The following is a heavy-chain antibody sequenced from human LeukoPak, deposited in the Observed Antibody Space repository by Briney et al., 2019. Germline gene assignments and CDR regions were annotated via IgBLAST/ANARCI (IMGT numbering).Heavy chain of an antibody. CDR1: GFTFSDYV. CDR2: ISSSGGST. Sequence: GGSLRLSCAASGFTFSDYVMSWVRQAPGKGLEWVSGISSSGGSTYYADSVKGRFTISRDNSKNTLYLQMNSLRAEDTAVYYCAKRRVVGATIGAFNMWGQGTMVTVSS. J-gene: IGHJ3*02. V-gene: IGHV3-23*01. CDR3: AKRRVVGATIGAFNM. D-gene: IGHD1-26*01.